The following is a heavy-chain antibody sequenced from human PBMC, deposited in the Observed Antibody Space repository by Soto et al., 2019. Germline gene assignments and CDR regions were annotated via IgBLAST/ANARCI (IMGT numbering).Heavy chain of an antibody. CDR1: GYTFTSYG. J-gene: IGHJ6*02. CDR3: ARDCRIAALSGSGCYYHYRMDV. D-gene: IGHD6-13*01. V-gene: IGHV1-18*01. Sequence: ASVKVSCKASGYTFTSYGISWVRQAPGQGLGWMGWISAYNGNTNYAQKLQGRVTMTTDTSTSTAYMELRSLRSDDTAVYYCARDCRIAALSGSGCYYHYRMDVWGQGSSVPVSS. CDR2: ISAYNGNT.